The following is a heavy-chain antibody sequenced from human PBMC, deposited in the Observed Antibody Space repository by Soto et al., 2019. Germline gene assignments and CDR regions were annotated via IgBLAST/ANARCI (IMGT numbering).Heavy chain of an antibody. J-gene: IGHJ6*02. V-gene: IGHV5-51*01. Sequence: GESLKSSCKGSGYSFTSYWIGWVRQMPGKGLEWMGIIYPGDSDTRYSPSFQGQVTISADKSISTAYLQWSSLKASDTAMYYCASGYDDYYYGMDVWGQGTTVTVSS. CDR1: GYSFTSYW. CDR3: ASGYDDYYYGMDV. D-gene: IGHD5-12*01. CDR2: IYPGDSDT.